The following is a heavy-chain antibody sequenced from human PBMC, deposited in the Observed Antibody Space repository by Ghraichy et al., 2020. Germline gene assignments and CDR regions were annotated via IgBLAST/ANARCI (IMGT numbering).Heavy chain of an antibody. Sequence: GESLNISCSASGFSFISYAMYWVRQAPGKGLEYVSTISFNGGTTYYADSVKGRFTIYRDNYKKMVFLEMSSLRAEDTAVYYCVNGRTEVFHSGEISLTGFDLGGQGTRVTVSS. CDR2: ISFNGGTT. D-gene: IGHD3-16*02. CDR1: GFSFISYA. CDR3: VNGRTEVFHSGEISLTGFDL. J-gene: IGHJ4*02. V-gene: IGHV3-64D*06.